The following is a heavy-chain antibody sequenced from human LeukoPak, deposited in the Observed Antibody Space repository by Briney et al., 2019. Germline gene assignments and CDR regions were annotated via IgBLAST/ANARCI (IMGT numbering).Heavy chain of an antibody. V-gene: IGHV5-51*01. J-gene: IGHJ5*02. CDR3: ARPLRYPLVPARMNWFDP. CDR1: GYSFTSYW. D-gene: IGHD2-2*01. Sequence: GESLKISCKGSGYSFTSYWIGWVRQMPGKGLEWMGIIYPGDSDTRYSPSFQGQVTISADKSISTAYLQWSSLKASDTAMYYCARPLRYPLVPARMNWFDPWGQGTLVTVSS. CDR2: IYPGDSDT.